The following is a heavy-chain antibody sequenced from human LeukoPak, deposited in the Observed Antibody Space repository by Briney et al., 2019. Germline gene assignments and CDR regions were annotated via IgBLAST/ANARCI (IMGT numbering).Heavy chain of an antibody. J-gene: IGHJ4*02. V-gene: IGHV3-11*01. CDR1: GFTFSVYY. CDR2: ISSSGSTI. D-gene: IGHD1-26*01. CDR3: AREISGERTYYFDY. Sequence: GGSLRLSCAASGFTFSVYYMSWIRQAPGKGLEWVSYISSSGSTIYYADSVKGRFTISRDNAKNSLYLQMNSLRAEDTAVYYCAREISGERTYYFDYWGQGTLVTVSS.